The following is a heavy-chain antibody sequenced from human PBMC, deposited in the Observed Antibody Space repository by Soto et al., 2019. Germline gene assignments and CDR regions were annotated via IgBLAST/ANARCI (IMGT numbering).Heavy chain of an antibody. CDR2: INHRGST. J-gene: IGHJ4*02. Sequence: SETLSLTCAVYGGSFSGYYWSWIRQPPGKGLEWIGEINHRGSTNYNPSLKSRVTISVDTSKNQFSLKLSSVTAADTAVYYCARGWYYYDSSGYYYYFDYWGQGTLVTVSS. D-gene: IGHD3-22*01. CDR1: GGSFSGYY. CDR3: ARGWYYYDSSGYYYYFDY. V-gene: IGHV4-34*01.